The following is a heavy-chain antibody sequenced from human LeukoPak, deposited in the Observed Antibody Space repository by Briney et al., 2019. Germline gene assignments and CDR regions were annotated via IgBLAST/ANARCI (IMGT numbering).Heavy chain of an antibody. D-gene: IGHD4-17*01. CDR3: AKGDYGDYVLDY. Sequence: GGSLRLSCAASGITFSSYAMSWVRQAPGKGLEWVSAISGSGGSTYYADSVKGRFTISRDNSKNTLYLQMNSLRAEDTAVYYCAKGDYGDYVLDYWGQGTLVTVSS. J-gene: IGHJ4*02. V-gene: IGHV3-23*01. CDR2: ISGSGGST. CDR1: GITFSSYA.